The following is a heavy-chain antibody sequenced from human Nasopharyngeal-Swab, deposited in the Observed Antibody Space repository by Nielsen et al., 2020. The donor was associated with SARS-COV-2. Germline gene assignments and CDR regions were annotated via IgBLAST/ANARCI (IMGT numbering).Heavy chain of an antibody. CDR3: ARQLGPYYFDY. CDR1: GFSVSYNY. J-gene: IGHJ4*02. CDR2: IYSRGET. Sequence: GGSLRLSCEVSGFSVSYNYMSWARQAPGKGLEWVAVIYSRGETHYTDSVRGRFTISRDNSKNMVNLQLNSLRAEDTAVYYCARQLGPYYFDYWGQGTLVTVSS. V-gene: IGHV3-66*04.